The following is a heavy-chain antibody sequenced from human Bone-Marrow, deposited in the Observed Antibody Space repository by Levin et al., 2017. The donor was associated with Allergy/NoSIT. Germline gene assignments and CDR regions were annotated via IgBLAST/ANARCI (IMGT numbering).Heavy chain of an antibody. CDR2: INHSGNT. CDR3: ARQPYTQPSPNYYYYYYGMDV. J-gene: IGHJ6*02. D-gene: IGHD1-14*01. CDR1: GGSFSGYY. Sequence: PSETLSLTCAVYGGSFSGYYWTWIRQSPGKGLEWIGEINHSGNTKSTASLKSRVTISVDASKNQFSLRLTSVTAADSAVYYCARQPYTQPSPNYYYYYYGMDVWGQGTTVIVSS. V-gene: IGHV4-34*01.